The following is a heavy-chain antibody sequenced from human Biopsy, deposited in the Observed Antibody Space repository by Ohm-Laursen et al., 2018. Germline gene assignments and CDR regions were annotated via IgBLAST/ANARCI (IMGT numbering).Heavy chain of an antibody. CDR3: AIDRVPRRGVMPVYYYGMDV. Sequence: SDTLSLTCAVYGGSFNGYFWSWIRQPPGKGLEWIGDITQSGSTNYSPSLKSRVTISVDTSKNQFSLELSSVIPSDTAVYYCAIDRVPRRGVMPVYYYGMDVWGQGSTVTVSS. V-gene: IGHV4-34*01. D-gene: IGHD2-21*01. CDR2: ITQSGST. CDR1: GGSFNGYF. J-gene: IGHJ6*02.